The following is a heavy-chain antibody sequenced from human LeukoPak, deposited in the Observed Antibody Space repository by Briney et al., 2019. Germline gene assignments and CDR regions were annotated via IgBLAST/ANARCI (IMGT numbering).Heavy chain of an antibody. CDR2: IQQDGSEK. CDR1: GFTFSSYW. CDR3: ARGIGGAFDI. Sequence: GGSLGLSCAASGFTFSSYWMTWVRQAPGKGLEWVANIQQDGSEKYYVDSVKGRFTISRDNAKNSLYLQMNSLRAEDTAVYYCARGIGGAFDIWGQGTMVTVSS. D-gene: IGHD3-10*01. J-gene: IGHJ3*02. V-gene: IGHV3-7*04.